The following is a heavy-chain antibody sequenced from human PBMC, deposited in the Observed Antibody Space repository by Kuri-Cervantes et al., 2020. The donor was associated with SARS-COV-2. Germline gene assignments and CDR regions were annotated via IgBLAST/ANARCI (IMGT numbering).Heavy chain of an antibody. J-gene: IGHJ6*03. CDR2: IYYSGST. V-gene: IGHV4-59*11. CDR3: ARDPGPHTIFGVVDYYYYMDV. Sequence: GSLRLSCTVSGGSISSHYWSWIRQPPGKGLEWIGYIYYSGSTNYNPSLKSRVTMSVDTSKNQFSLKLSSVTAADTAVYYCARDPGPHTIFGVVDYYYYMDVWGKGTTVTVSS. CDR1: GGSISSHY. D-gene: IGHD3-3*01.